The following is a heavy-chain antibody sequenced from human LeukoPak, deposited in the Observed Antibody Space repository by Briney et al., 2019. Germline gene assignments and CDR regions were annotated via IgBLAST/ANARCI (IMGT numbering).Heavy chain of an antibody. D-gene: IGHD3-22*01. CDR3: ARVSDDSSGYYTD. CDR2: INPNSGGT. Sequence: ASVKVSCKASGGTFSSYAISWVRQAPGQGLEWMGWINPNSGGTNYAQKFQGWVTMTRDTSISTAYMELSRLRSDDTAVYYCARVSDDSSGYYTDWGQGTLVTVSS. V-gene: IGHV1-2*04. J-gene: IGHJ4*02. CDR1: GGTFSSYA.